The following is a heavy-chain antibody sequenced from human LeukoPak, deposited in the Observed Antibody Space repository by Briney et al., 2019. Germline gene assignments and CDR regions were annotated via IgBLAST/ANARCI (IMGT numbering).Heavy chain of an antibody. CDR1: GGSISSYY. V-gene: IGHV4-59*01. CDR3: ARGGSGPFDP. CDR2: IYYSGST. D-gene: IGHD3-10*01. J-gene: IGHJ5*02. Sequence: SETLSLTCTVSGGSISSYYRSWIRQPPGKGLEWIGYIYYSGSTNYNPSLKSRVTISVDTSKNQFSLKLSSVTAADTAVYYCARGGSGPFDPWGQGTLVTVSS.